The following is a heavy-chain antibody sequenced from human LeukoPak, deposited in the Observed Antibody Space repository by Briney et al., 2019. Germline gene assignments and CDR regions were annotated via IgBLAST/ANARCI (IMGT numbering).Heavy chain of an antibody. Sequence: GGSLRLSCAASGFTFNTYSMNWVRRAPGKGLEWVSYISSSGSNKYYADSVKGRFTISRDNAKNSLYLQMNSLRAEDTAVYYCARVLSTVTTFDYWGQGTLVTVSS. CDR2: ISSSGSNK. CDR1: GFTFNTYS. CDR3: ARVLSTVTTFDY. V-gene: IGHV3-48*04. J-gene: IGHJ4*02. D-gene: IGHD4-17*01.